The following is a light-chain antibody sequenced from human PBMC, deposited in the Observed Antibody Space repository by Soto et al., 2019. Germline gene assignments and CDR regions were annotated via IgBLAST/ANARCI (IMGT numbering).Light chain of an antibody. CDR1: QTISTW. J-gene: IGKJ1*01. V-gene: IGKV1-39*01. CDR2: AAS. Sequence: DIQVTQSPPTLSASVGDRVTITCRASQTISTWMAWYQQKPGKAPNLLIYAASDLQSGVPSRFSGSGSGTHFTLTINSLQPEDIATYYCQQSYNTPWTFGQGTKVDIK. CDR3: QQSYNTPWT.